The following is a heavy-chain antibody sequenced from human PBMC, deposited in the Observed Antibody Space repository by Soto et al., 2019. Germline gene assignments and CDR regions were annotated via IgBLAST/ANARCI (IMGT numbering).Heavy chain of an antibody. CDR3: AEELTYCSSTSCYGDYYYYMDV. CDR2: IIPILGIA. Sequence: GASVKVSCKASGGTFSSYSSSCVRHAPGQGLEWMGRIIPILGIANYAQKFQGRVTITADKSTSTAYMELSSLRSEDTAVYYCAEELTYCSSTSCYGDYYYYMDVWGKGTTVTVSS. CDR1: GGTFSSYS. J-gene: IGHJ6*03. D-gene: IGHD2-2*01. V-gene: IGHV1-69*02.